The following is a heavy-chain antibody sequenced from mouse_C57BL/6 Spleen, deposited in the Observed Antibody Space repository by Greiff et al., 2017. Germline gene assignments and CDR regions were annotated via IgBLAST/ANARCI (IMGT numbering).Heavy chain of an antibody. CDR1: GFSLTSYG. V-gene: IGHV2-2*01. D-gene: IGHD2-3*01. J-gene: IGHJ3*01. CDR2: IWSGGST. CDR3: ARNRYDCSFAY. Sequence: QVQLQQSGPGLVQPSQSLSITCTVSGFSLTSYGVHWVRQSPGKGLEWLGVIWSGGSTDYNAAVISRLSISKDNSKSQVFFKMNSLQADDTAIYYCARNRYDCSFAYWGQGTLVTVSA.